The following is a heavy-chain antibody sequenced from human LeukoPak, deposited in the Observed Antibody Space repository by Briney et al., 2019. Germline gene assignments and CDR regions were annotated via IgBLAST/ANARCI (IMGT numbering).Heavy chain of an antibody. V-gene: IGHV1-24*01. CDR3: ATGSGIAVSLRSYWFDP. CDR2: FVPEDGET. D-gene: IGHD6-19*01. J-gene: IGHJ5*02. Sequence: ASVKVSCKVSGYTLTELSMHWVRQAPGQGLEWMGGFVPEDGETIYAQKFQGRVTMTEDTSTDTAYMELSSLRSEVTAVYYCATGSGIAVSLRSYWFDPWGQGTLVTVSS. CDR1: GYTLTELS.